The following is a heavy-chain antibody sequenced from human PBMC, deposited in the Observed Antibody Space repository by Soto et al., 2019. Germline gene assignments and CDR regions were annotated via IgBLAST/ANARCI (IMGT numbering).Heavy chain of an antibody. CDR2: IIPIFGTA. Sequence: QVQLVQSGAEVKKPGSSVKVSCKASGGTFSSYAISWVRQAPGQGLEWMGGIIPIFGTANYAQKFQGRVTINADESTSTAYMELGSLRSEDTAVYYCARDKFGYSYGGAFDYWGKGTLVTVSS. J-gene: IGHJ4*02. CDR3: ARDKFGYSYGGAFDY. D-gene: IGHD5-18*01. V-gene: IGHV1-69*01. CDR1: GGTFSSYA.